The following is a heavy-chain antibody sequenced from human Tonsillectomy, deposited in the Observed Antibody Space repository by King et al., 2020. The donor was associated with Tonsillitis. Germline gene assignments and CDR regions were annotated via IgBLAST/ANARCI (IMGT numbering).Heavy chain of an antibody. CDR2: TNSDGSST. CDR3: AREYYGFWSGHYYDY. D-gene: IGHD3-3*01. Sequence: VQLVESGGGLVQPGGSLRLSCEAAGLTFSTYWMHWVRQVPGKGLVWVSRTNSDGSSTTYADSVKGRFTVSRDNAKNTLYLQMNSLRAEDTAVYYCAREYYGFWSGHYYDYWGQGTPVTVSS. V-gene: IGHV3-74*01. CDR1: GLTFSTYW. J-gene: IGHJ4*02.